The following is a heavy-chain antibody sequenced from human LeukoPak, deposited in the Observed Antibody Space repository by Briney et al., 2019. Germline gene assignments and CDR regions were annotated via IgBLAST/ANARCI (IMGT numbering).Heavy chain of an antibody. CDR3: VRIYNDNNSGYRPFDF. CDR1: GFTFSNYW. D-gene: IGHD3-22*01. Sequence: GGSLRLSCAASGFTFSNYWMSCVRQAPGKGLEWVANIKEDGSEKYYVDSVKGRFTISRDSAKNSLYLQMNSLRAEDTAVYYCVRIYNDNNSGYRPFDFWGQGTLVTVSS. J-gene: IGHJ4*02. CDR2: IKEDGSEK. V-gene: IGHV3-7*01.